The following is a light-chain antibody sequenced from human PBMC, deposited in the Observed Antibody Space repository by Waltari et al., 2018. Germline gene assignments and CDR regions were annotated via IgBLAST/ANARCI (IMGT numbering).Light chain of an antibody. V-gene: IGLV2-14*03. CDR3: SSHVTTSTPYVV. J-gene: IGLJ2*01. Sequence: QSALTQPASVSGSPGQSITISCTGTSSYIGGYNYVSWYQQHPGKAPKLMIYDVSDRHSGCSNRFSGSKSGNTASLTIAGLQAEDEADYYCSSHVTTSTPYVVFGGGTKLTVL. CDR1: SSYIGGYNY. CDR2: DVS.